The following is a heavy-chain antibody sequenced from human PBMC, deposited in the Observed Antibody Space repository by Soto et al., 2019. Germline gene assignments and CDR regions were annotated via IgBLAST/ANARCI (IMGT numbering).Heavy chain of an antibody. CDR3: ARASYDYVWGSYPHDAFDI. CDR1: GYSFTSYW. V-gene: IGHV5-10-1*01. Sequence: GESLKISCKGSGYSFTSYWISWVRQMPGKGLEWMGRIDPSDSYTNYSPSFQGHVTISADKSISTAYLQWSSLKASDTAMYYCARASYDYVWGSYPHDAFDIWGQGTMVTVSS. D-gene: IGHD3-16*02. J-gene: IGHJ3*02. CDR2: IDPSDSYT.